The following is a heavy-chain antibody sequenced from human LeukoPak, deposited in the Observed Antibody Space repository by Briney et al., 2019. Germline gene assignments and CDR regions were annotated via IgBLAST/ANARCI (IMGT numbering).Heavy chain of an antibody. V-gene: IGHV1-46*01. D-gene: IGHD3/OR15-3a*01. J-gene: IGHJ4*02. CDR3: ARDFSDWLLRY. CDR2: INPSGGST. Sequence: ASVKVSCKASGYTFTSCYMHWVRQAPGQGLEWMGIINPSGGSTSYAQKFQGRVTMTRDTSTSTVYMELSSLRSEDTAVYYCARDFSDWLLRYWGQGTLVTVSS. CDR1: GYTFTSCY.